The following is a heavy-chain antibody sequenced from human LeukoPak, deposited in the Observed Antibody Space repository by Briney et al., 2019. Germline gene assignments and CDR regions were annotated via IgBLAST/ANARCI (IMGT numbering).Heavy chain of an antibody. CDR2: IKQDESEE. Sequence: GGSLRPSCAASGFTFSTYWMSWVRQAPGKGLEWVANIKQDESEEYYVDSVKGRFTISRDNAKNSLYLQMNSLRAEDTAVYYCARPSLNSGSYFDYWGQGILVTVSS. J-gene: IGHJ4*02. V-gene: IGHV3-7*01. CDR3: ARPSLNSGSYFDY. D-gene: IGHD1-26*01. CDR1: GFTFSTYW.